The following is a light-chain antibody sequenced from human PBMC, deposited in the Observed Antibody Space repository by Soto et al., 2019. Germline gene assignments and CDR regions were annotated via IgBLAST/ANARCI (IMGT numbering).Light chain of an antibody. J-gene: IGLJ1*01. CDR3: CSYGSGSTLYF. V-gene: IGLV2-14*03. CDR2: DVS. CDR1: SSDVGGYNP. Sequence: QSVLTQPASLSGSPGQSITISCTGTSSDVGGYNPVSWYQQHPGKAPKVIIFDVSSRPSGVSSRFSGSKSGNTASLTISGLQAEDEADYYCCSYGSGSTLYFFGAGTKVTVL.